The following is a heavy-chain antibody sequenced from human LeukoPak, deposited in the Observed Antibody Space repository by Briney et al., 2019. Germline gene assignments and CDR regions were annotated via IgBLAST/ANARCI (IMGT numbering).Heavy chain of an antibody. J-gene: IGHJ4*02. V-gene: IGHV3-49*04. CDR3: TRYSLFSSYGISGYYFDY. Sequence: GGSLRLSCTASGLTFGDFAVSWVRQAPGKGLEWIGFIRSKAYGGTTVYAASVKGRFTISRDDSKSIAYLQMNSLKTEDTAVYYCTRYSLFSSYGISGYYFDYWGQGTLVTVSS. D-gene: IGHD3-22*01. CDR1: GLTFGDFA. CDR2: IRSKAYGGTT.